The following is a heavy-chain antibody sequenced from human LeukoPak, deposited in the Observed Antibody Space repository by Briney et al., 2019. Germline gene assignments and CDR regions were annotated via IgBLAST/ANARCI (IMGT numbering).Heavy chain of an antibody. CDR2: INPDSGGT. V-gene: IGHV1-2*02. Sequence: ASVKVSCKASGYTFTGYYMHWVRQAPGQGLEWMGWINPDSGGTNYAQKFQGRVTMTRDTSISTAYMELRRLRSDHTAVYYCARDAYYGSGSYPYWGQGTLVTVSS. J-gene: IGHJ4*02. CDR3: ARDAYYGSGSYPY. CDR1: GYTFTGYY. D-gene: IGHD3-10*01.